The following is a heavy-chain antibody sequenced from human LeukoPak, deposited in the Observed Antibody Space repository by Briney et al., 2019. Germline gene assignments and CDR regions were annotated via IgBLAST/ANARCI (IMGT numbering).Heavy chain of an antibody. V-gene: IGHV4-59*01. CDR2: IYYSGST. J-gene: IGHJ5*02. Sequence: PSETLSLTCTVSGGSIRSYYWSWIRQPPGKGLEWIGYIYYSGSTNCNPSLRSRVTISVDTSKNQFSLKLSSVTAADTAVYYCARGQGYSYGYEWFDPWGQGTLVTVSS. D-gene: IGHD5-18*01. CDR3: ARGQGYSYGYEWFDP. CDR1: GGSIRSYY.